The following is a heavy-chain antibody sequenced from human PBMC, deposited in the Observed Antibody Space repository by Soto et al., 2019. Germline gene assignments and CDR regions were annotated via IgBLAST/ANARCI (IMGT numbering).Heavy chain of an antibody. Sequence: PGGSLRLSCSTSGFTFKTYSMNWVRQAPAKGLEWVSSITPSSTYMYYADSVKGRFTISRDNAQNSVYLQMNSLRAEDTAVYYCARGMEHFDLWGQGNVVPVSS. D-gene: IGHD3-3*02. J-gene: IGHJ4*02. CDR1: GFTFKTYS. CDR2: ITPSSTYM. V-gene: IGHV3-21*01. CDR3: ARGMEHFDL.